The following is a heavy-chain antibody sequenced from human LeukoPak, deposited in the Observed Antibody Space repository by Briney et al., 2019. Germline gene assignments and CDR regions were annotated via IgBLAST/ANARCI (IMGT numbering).Heavy chain of an antibody. CDR2: ISYDASNE. D-gene: IGHD1-1*01. Sequence: GGSLRLSCAVSGFTFNNYAFHWVRQAPGKGLEWVAIISYDASNEYYADSVKGRFTISRDNSKNILYLQMNSLRAEDTGVYYCASGNFDYWGQGTLVTVSS. CDR1: GFTFNNYA. J-gene: IGHJ4*02. CDR3: ASGNFDY. V-gene: IGHV3-30*04.